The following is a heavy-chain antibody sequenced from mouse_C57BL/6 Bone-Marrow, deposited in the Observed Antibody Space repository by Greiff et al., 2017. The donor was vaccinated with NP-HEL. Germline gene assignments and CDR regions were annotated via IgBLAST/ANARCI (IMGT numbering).Heavy chain of an antibody. V-gene: IGHV14-4*01. CDR2: IDPENGDT. Sequence: EVQLQQSGAELVRPGASVKLSCTASGFNIKDDYMHWVKQRPEQGLEWIGWIDPENGDTEYASKFQGKATITADTSSNTAYLQLSSLTSEDTAVYYCARRNYGSNYFDYWGQGTTLTVSS. D-gene: IGHD1-1*01. CDR1: GFNIKDDY. CDR3: ARRNYGSNYFDY. J-gene: IGHJ2*01.